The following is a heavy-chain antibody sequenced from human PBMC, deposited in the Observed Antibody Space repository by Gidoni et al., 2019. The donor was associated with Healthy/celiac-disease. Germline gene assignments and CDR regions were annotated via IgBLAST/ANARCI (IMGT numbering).Heavy chain of an antibody. CDR2: INHSGST. CDR1: GGSFSGYY. J-gene: IGHJ6*02. CDR3: ARGRYCSSTSCYWGYYYYYYGMDV. D-gene: IGHD2-2*01. Sequence: QVQLQQWGAGLLKPSETLSLTCAVYGGSFSGYYWSWIRQPPGKGLEWIGEINHSGSTNYNPSLKSRVTISVDTSKNQFSLKLSSVTAADTAVYYCARGRYCSSTSCYWGYYYYYYGMDVWGQGTTVTVSS. V-gene: IGHV4-34*01.